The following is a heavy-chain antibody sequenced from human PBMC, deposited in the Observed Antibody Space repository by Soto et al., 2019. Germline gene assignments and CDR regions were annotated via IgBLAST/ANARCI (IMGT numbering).Heavy chain of an antibody. Sequence: GGSLRLSCAASGFTFSDYYMSWIRQAPGKGLEWVAVISYDGSNKYYADSVKGRFTISRDNSKNTLYLQMNGLRAEDTAVYYCAKDSFNWNDGPAYWGQGTLVTVSS. V-gene: IGHV3-30*18. J-gene: IGHJ4*02. CDR3: AKDSFNWNDGPAY. CDR2: ISYDGSNK. CDR1: GFTFSDYY. D-gene: IGHD1-20*01.